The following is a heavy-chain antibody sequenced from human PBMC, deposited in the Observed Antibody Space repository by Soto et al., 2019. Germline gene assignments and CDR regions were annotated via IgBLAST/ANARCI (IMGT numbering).Heavy chain of an antibody. V-gene: IGHV3-23*01. CDR3: AKGILSDYYGSGTYDY. CDR1: GFTFSDYA. D-gene: IGHD3-10*01. CDR2: ITGSGGKT. J-gene: IGHJ4*02. Sequence: TGGSLRLSCAASGFTFSDYAMTWVRQAPGKGLEWVSVITGSGGKTFYADYVKGRFSISRDNSKNTVYLEINSLRAEDTAVYYCAKGILSDYYGSGTYDYWGQGTLVTVSS.